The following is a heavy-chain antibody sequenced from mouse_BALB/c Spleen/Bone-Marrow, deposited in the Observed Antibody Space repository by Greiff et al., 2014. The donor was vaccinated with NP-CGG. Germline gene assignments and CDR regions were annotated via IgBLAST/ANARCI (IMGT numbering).Heavy chain of an antibody. CDR2: IDPANGDT. Sequence: EVQLQQFGAELAKPGASVKLSCTASGFNIKDTYMHWVKQRPEQGLEWIERIDPANGDTKYDPKFQGKATITADTSSNTAYLQLSSLTSEDTAVYYCTKPSFYYGSSYWYFDVWGAGTTVTVSS. CDR1: GFNIKDTY. D-gene: IGHD1-1*01. J-gene: IGHJ1*01. V-gene: IGHV14-3*02. CDR3: TKPSFYYGSSYWYFDV.